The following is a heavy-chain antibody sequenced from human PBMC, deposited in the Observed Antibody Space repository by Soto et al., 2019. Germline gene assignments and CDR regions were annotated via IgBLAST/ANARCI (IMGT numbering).Heavy chain of an antibody. J-gene: IGHJ4*02. CDR2: ISAHNGNT. CDR3: ARGRYGDH. Sequence: QVHLVQSGAEVKKPGASVKVSCKGSGYAFTTYGITWVRQAPGQGLEWMGWISAHNGNTNYAQKLQDRVTVTRDTXXXXXXXXXRSLRXDDTAVYYCARGRYGDHWGQGALVTVSS. D-gene: IGHD1-1*01. CDR1: GYAFTTYG. V-gene: IGHV1-18*01.